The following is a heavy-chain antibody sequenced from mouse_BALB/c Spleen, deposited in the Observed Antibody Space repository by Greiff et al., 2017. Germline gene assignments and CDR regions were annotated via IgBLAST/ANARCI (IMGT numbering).Heavy chain of an antibody. Sequence: EVKVVESGGGLVQPGGSLKLSCAASGFTFSSYGMSWVRQTPDKRLELVATINSNGGSTYYPDSVKGRFTISRDNAKNTLYLQMSSLKSEDTAMYYCARDRGSHWGQGTSVTVSS. V-gene: IGHV5-6-3*01. J-gene: IGHJ4*01. CDR3: ARDRGSH. CDR1: GFTFSSYG. CDR2: INSNGGST.